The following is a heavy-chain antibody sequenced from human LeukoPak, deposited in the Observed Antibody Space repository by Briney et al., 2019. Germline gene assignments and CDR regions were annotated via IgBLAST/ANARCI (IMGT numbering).Heavy chain of an antibody. CDR2: ISGSGGST. V-gene: IGHV3-23*01. J-gene: IGHJ6*02. CDR3: AKEGQLDDYYYYGMDV. CDR1: GFTFSSYA. D-gene: IGHD6-6*01. Sequence: GSLRLSCAASGFTFSSYAMSWVRQAPGKGLEWVSAISGSGGSTYYADSVKGRFTISRDNAKNSLYLQMNSLRAEDTALYYCAKEGQLDDYYYYGMDVWGQGTTVTVSS.